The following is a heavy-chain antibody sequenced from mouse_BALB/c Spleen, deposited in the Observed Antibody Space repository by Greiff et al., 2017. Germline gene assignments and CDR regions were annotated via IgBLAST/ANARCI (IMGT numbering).Heavy chain of an antibody. CDR3: ARERDDSCYCSSGSMDF. J-gene: IGHJ4*01. V-gene: IGHV2-6-7*01. D-gene: IGHD1-1*01. CDR2: IWGDGST. CDR1: GFSFTGYG. Sequence: QVQLKQSGPGLVQPSQTLSITCTVSGFSFTGYGVNWVRQPPGKGLEWLGMIWGDGSTDYNSALKSRLSISKDNSKSQVILKMNRQQTDDTDSYYCARERDDSCYCSSGSMDFWGEGTSVTVSS.